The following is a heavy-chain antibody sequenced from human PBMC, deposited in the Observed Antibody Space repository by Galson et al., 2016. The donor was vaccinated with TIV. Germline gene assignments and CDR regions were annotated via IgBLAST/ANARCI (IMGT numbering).Heavy chain of an antibody. CDR1: GFTFSSHW. CDR3: AQWLGTSNS. CDR2: IKQDASEK. V-gene: IGHV3-7*01. J-gene: IGHJ4*02. D-gene: IGHD6-19*01. Sequence: SLRLSCAASGFTFSSHWMTWVRQAPGKGLEWVANIKQDASEKYYGDSVKGRFTISRDNAKNSLYLQMSNLRVEDTAIYYCAQWLGTSNSWGQGTLVTVSS.